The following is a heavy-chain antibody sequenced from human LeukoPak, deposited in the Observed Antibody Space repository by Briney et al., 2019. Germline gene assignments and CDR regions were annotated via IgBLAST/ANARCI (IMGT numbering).Heavy chain of an antibody. Sequence: ASVKVSCKASGGTFSSYAISWVRQAPGQGLEWMGGIIPIFGTANYAQKFQGRVTITTDESTSTAYMELSSLRSEDTAVYYCAXXXXXXXXXXXXXXXXXXXXGTLVTVSS. CDR1: GGTFSSYA. V-gene: IGHV1-69*05. CDR3: AXXXXXXXXXXXXXXXXX. J-gene: IGHJ4*02. CDR2: IIPIFGTA.